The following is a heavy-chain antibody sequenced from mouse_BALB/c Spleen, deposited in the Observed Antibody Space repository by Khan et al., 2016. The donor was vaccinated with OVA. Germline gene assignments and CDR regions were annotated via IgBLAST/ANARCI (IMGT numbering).Heavy chain of an antibody. CDR3: ARQPYYHYNVMDY. V-gene: IGHV2-6-1*01. CDR1: GFSLTNCG. J-gene: IGHJ4*01. CDR2: MWSDGST. D-gene: IGHD2-10*01. Sequence: QVQLKQSGPGLVAPSQSLSITCTISGFSLTNCGIHWVRQPPGKGLEWLVLMWSDGSTTYNSALKSRLTISKDNSKSQVFLKMNSLQTDDTAIYFCARQPYYHYNVMDYWGQGTSVTVSS.